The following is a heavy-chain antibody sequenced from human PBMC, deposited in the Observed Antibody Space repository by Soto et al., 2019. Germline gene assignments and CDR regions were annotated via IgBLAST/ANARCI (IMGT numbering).Heavy chain of an antibody. J-gene: IGHJ6*02. CDR1: GFTFTSSA. CDR3: AAAPTVTTDGYYYYGMDV. CDR2: IVVGSGNT. V-gene: IGHV1-58*02. Sequence: SVKVSCKASGFTFTSSAMQWVRQARGQRLEWKGWIVVGSGNTNYAQKFQERVTITRDMSTSTAYMELSSLRSEDTAVYYCAAAPTVTTDGYYYYGMDVWGQGTTVTVSS. D-gene: IGHD4-17*01.